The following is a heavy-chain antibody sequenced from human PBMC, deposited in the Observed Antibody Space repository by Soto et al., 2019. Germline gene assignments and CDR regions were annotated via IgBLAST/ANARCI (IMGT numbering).Heavy chain of an antibody. J-gene: IGHJ4*02. CDR1: GGPISSFY. D-gene: IGHD5-18*01. Sequence: SETLSLTCTVFGGPISSFYGGWIRQPPGKGLEWIGSIYYSGSTYYNPSLKSRVTISVDTPTNQLSLKLSSVPAADTAVYYCARHKYGYTYGYSFDYWGQGPLVTVSS. CDR2: IYYSGST. CDR3: ARHKYGYTYGYSFDY. V-gene: IGHV4-39*01.